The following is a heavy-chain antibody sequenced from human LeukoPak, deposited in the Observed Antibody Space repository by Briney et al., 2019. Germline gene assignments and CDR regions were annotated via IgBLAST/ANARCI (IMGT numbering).Heavy chain of an antibody. CDR1: GYSFSSYW. Sequence: LGESLKISCKGSGYSFSSYWIAWVRQMPGKGLEWMGIIYPGDSDTRYSPSFQGQVTISADKSISIAYLQWSSLKASDTAMYYCARRLVSIDYFDYWGQGALVTVSS. J-gene: IGHJ4*02. D-gene: IGHD6-6*01. V-gene: IGHV5-51*01. CDR3: ARRLVSIDYFDY. CDR2: IYPGDSDT.